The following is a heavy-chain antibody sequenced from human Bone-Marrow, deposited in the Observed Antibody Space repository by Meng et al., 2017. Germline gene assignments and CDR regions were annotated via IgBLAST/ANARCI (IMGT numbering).Heavy chain of an antibody. V-gene: IGHV3-73*02. CDR2: IRPKSDSYTT. CDR1: GFSFSDCT. J-gene: IGHJ1*01. CDR3: TRHEWGEGRIS. D-gene: IGHD1-26*01. Sequence: VQRVESGGGLVQPGGSLKLSCEASGFSFSDCTLNWVRQASGKGPEWVGRIRPKSDSYTTTYAASVKGRFAISRDDSKNAAYLQMNSLKAEDTAVYFCTRHEWGEGRISWGQGTLVTVSS.